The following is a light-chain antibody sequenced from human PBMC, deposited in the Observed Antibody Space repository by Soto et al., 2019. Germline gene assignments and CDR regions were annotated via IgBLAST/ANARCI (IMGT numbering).Light chain of an antibody. J-gene: IGLJ1*01. CDR2: AVS. Sequence: QSVLTQPASVSGSPEQSITISCTGTSSDVGLYDYVSWYQQHPGKAPQLMIYAVSNRPSGVSNRFSASKSGNTASLFISVLQAEDEADYYCSSYTSDSSYVFGSGTKVTVL. V-gene: IGLV2-14*01. CDR1: SSDVGLYDY. CDR3: SSYTSDSSYV.